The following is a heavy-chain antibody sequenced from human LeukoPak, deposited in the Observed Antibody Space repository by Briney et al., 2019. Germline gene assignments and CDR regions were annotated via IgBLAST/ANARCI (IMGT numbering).Heavy chain of an antibody. D-gene: IGHD1-14*01. CDR1: GYTFTGYY. CDR2: ISAYNGNT. Sequence: ASVKVSCKASGYTFTGYYMHWVRQAPGQGLEWMGWISAYNGNTNYAQKLQGRVTMTTDTSTSTAYMELRSLRSDDTAVYYCARDRPTNNGYYYYGMDVWGQGTTVTVSS. V-gene: IGHV1-18*04. J-gene: IGHJ6*02. CDR3: ARDRPTNNGYYYYGMDV.